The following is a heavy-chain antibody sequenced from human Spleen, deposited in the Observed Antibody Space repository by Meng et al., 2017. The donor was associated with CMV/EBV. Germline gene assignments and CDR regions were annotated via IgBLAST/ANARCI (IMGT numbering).Heavy chain of an antibody. V-gene: IGHV3-23*01. CDR3: AKADHASSWYSLADY. Sequence: GESLKISCAASGFTFSSYAMTWVRQAPGKGLEWDSQISSSGGSTYYAASLKGRFTISRDNSKNTLYLQMSSLTPDDTAVYYCAKADHASSWYSLADYWGQGTLVTVSS. CDR1: GFTFSSYA. CDR2: ISSSGGST. D-gene: IGHD6-13*01. J-gene: IGHJ4*02.